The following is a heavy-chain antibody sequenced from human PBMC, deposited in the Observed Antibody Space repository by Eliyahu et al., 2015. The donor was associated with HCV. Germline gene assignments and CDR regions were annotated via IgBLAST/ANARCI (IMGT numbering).Heavy chain of an antibody. Sequence: QLQLQESGPGLVKPSETLSLTCTVSGGSISSSSYYWGWIRQPPGKGLEWIGGIYYRWGPHFNPSLKSRVTISVDTSKNQFSLKLSSVTAADTAVYYCARPYYYDSSGYQGSWGQGTLVTVSS. J-gene: IGHJ4*02. V-gene: IGHV4-39*01. D-gene: IGHD3-22*01. CDR2: IYYRWGP. CDR1: GGSISSSSYY. CDR3: ARPYYYDSSGYQGS.